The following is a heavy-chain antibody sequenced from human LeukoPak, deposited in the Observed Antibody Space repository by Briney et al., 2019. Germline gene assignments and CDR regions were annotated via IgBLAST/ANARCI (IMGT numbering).Heavy chain of an antibody. V-gene: IGHV3-33*01. CDR3: ARDGRIQPFDY. CDR2: IWYDGSNK. J-gene: IGHJ4*02. Sequence: GGSLRLSCAASGFTFSSYGMHWVRQAPGKGLEWVAVIWYDGSNKYYADSVKGRFTISRDNSNNTLYLQMNSLRAEDTAVYYCARDGRIQPFDYWGQGTLVTVSS. D-gene: IGHD5-18*01. CDR1: GFTFSSYG.